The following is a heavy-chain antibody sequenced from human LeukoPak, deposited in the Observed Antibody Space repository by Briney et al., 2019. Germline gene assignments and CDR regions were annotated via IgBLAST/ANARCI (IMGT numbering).Heavy chain of an antibody. CDR3: ARPLSGRGAFDI. Sequence: SETLSLTCTVSGGSISSYYWSWIRQPPGKGLEWIGYIYYSGSTNYNPSLKSRVTISVDTSKNQFSLKLSSVTAADTAVYYCARPLSGRGAFDIWGQGTMVTVSS. J-gene: IGHJ3*02. V-gene: IGHV4-59*01. D-gene: IGHD1-26*01. CDR2: IYYSGST. CDR1: GGSISSYY.